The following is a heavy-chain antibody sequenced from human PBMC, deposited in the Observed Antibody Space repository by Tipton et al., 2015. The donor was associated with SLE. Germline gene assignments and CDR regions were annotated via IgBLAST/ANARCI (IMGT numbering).Heavy chain of an antibody. V-gene: IGHV3-11*03. Sequence: SLRLSCAASGFTFSDYYMSWIRQAPGKGLEWVSYISSSSSYTNYADSVKGRFTNSRDNSKNTLYLQMNSLRAEDTAVYYCVTWGSVDYWGQGTLVTVSS. D-gene: IGHD7-27*01. CDR1: GFTFSDYY. J-gene: IGHJ4*02. CDR3: VTWGSVDY. CDR2: ISSSSSYT.